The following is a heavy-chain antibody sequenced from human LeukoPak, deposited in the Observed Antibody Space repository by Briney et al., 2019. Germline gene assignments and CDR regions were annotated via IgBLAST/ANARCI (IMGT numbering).Heavy chain of an antibody. CDR2: IYDGGIT. CDR1: GFTMSKNY. V-gene: IGHV3-66*01. CDR3: ARDRDYSGSGSPDS. J-gene: IGHJ4*02. D-gene: IGHD3-10*01. Sequence: GGSLRLSCAASGFTMSKNYMSGGRQGPGEGPERGSVIYDGGITYYTDSVKGSLTIPRDDSKNTLHLQMNSLRVDDTAVYYCARDRDYSGSGSPDSWGQGTLVTVSS.